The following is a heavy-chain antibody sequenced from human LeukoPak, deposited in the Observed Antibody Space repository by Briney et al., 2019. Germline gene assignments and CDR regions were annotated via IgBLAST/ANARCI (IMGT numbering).Heavy chain of an antibody. Sequence: GGSLRLSCAASGFTFTTYWMHWVRQIPGKGLVWVSRIKYDGTSTTYADSVKGRFTISRDNAKNTLYLQMNSLRAEDTAVYYCAKEGSYYYYYMDVWGKGTTVTVSS. J-gene: IGHJ6*03. CDR2: IKYDGTST. CDR3: AKEGSYYYYYMDV. V-gene: IGHV3-74*01. CDR1: GFTFTTYW.